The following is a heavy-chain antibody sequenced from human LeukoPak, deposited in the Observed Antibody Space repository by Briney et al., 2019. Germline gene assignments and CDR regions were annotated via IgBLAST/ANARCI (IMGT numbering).Heavy chain of an antibody. V-gene: IGHV3-30*04. Sequence: PGGSLRLSCAASGFTFSSYAMHWVRQAPGKGLEWVAVISYDGSNKYYADSVKGRFTISRDNSKNTLYLQMNSLRAEDTAVYYCARASRVVAAIRVAEFDYWGQGTLVTVSS. J-gene: IGHJ4*02. CDR2: ISYDGSNK. D-gene: IGHD2-15*01. CDR1: GFTFSSYA. CDR3: ARASRVVAAIRVAEFDY.